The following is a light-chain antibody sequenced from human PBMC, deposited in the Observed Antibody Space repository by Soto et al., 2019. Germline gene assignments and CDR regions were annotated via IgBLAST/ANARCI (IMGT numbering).Light chain of an antibody. CDR3: QQSGT. V-gene: IGKV3-15*01. Sequence: EIVMTQSPATLSVSPGERAPLSCRASQSVSSNLAWYQQKPGQAPRLLIYGATTRATGIPARFSGSGSGTECTLTISSLQSEDFAVYYCQQSGTFGQGTRLEIK. CDR1: QSVSSN. CDR2: GAT. J-gene: IGKJ5*01.